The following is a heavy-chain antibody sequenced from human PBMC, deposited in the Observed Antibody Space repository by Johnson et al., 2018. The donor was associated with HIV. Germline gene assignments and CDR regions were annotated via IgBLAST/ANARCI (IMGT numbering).Heavy chain of an antibody. D-gene: IGHD3-10*01. CDR2: ISRSGSTI. J-gene: IGHJ3*02. V-gene: IGHV3-11*01. CDR1: GFTFSDYY. Sequence: QLVESGGGLVKPGGSLRLSCAASGFTFSDYYMTWIRQAPGKGLEWVSYISRSGSTIYYPDSVQGRFTISRDNSKNTLYLQMNSLKTEDTAVYYCTTDRGGSSDAFDIWGQGTMVTVSS. CDR3: TTDRGGSSDAFDI.